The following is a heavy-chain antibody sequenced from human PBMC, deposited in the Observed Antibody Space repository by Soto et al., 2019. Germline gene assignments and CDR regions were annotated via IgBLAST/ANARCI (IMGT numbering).Heavy chain of an antibody. Sequence: QVKLVESGGGVVQSGRSLRLSCAASGFTFSSYAMHWARQAPGKGLEWVAVVRNDGSNVNYADSVQGRFIVSRDNSKNTVYLQMNSLRVEDTAVYYWARGAGKRGSERYYSLDVWGQGTTVTASS. CDR3: ARGAGKRGSERYYSLDV. D-gene: IGHD3-10*01. V-gene: IGHV3-33*01. CDR1: GFTFSSYA. J-gene: IGHJ6*02. CDR2: VRNDGSNV.